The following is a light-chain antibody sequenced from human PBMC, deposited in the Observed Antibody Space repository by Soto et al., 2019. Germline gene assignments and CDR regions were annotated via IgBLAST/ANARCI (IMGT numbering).Light chain of an antibody. CDR2: GAS. CDR3: QQYGGPWWT. CDR1: QSVVTNS. Sequence: EIVLTQSPGTLSLSPGERATLSCRASQSVVTNSLAWYQQKPGQAPRLIIYGASNRATGIPDRFSGRGSGTDFTLTISRLEPEDCAVYYCQQYGGPWWTFGQGTKVEIK. J-gene: IGKJ1*01. V-gene: IGKV3-20*01.